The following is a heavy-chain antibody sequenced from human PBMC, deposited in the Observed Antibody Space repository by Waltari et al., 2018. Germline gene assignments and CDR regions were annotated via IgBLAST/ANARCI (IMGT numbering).Heavy chain of an antibody. CDR2: INHSGST. J-gene: IGHJ6*04. V-gene: IGHV4-34*01. Sequence: QVQLQQWGAGLLKPSETLSLTCAVYGGSFSGYYWSWIRQPPGKGLEWIGEINHSGSTNYNPSLKSRVTISVDTSKNQFSLKLSSVTAADTAVYYCARGSVTRCSGTSCPRRPEPMDVWGKGTTVTISS. CDR1: GGSFSGYY. D-gene: IGHD2-2*01. CDR3: ARGSVTRCSGTSCPRRPEPMDV.